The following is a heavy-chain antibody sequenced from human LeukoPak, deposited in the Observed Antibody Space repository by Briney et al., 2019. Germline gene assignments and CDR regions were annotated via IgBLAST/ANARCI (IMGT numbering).Heavy chain of an antibody. V-gene: IGHV3-30-3*01. CDR3: AGVLWFGESALDY. D-gene: IGHD3-10*01. CDR1: GFTFSSYA. CDR2: ILYDGSNK. J-gene: IGHJ4*02. Sequence: GRSLRLSCAASGFTFSSYAMHWVRQAPGKGLEWVAVILYDGSNKYYADSVKGRFTISRDNSKNTLYLQMNSLRAEDTAVYYCAGVLWFGESALDYWDQGTLVTVSS.